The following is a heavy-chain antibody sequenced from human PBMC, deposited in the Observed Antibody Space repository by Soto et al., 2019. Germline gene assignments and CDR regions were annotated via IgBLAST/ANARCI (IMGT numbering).Heavy chain of an antibody. CDR3: ARVSPYDYENGFDI. D-gene: IGHD3-16*01. J-gene: IGHJ3*02. Sequence: SETLSLTCTVSGGSISSGDYYWSWIRQPPGKGLEWIGYIYYSGSTYYNPSLRSRVSISVDTSKKEFSLKVSSVSVADTAVYYCARVSPYDYENGFDIWGQGTMVTVSS. V-gene: IGHV4-30-4*01. CDR2: IYYSGST. CDR1: GGSISSGDYY.